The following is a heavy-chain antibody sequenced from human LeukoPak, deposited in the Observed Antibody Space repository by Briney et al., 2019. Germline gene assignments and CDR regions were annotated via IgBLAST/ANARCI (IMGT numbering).Heavy chain of an antibody. J-gene: IGHJ4*02. CDR1: GGSITSDY. Sequence: SHTLSLTCTVAGGSITSDYWSSVRHPPGKGLEWLGYIYYVGSNNYTPSLKGRVTISVDTSKNQFSLKLNSVTAADTAVYYCARATAGIDYWGQGTLVTVSS. D-gene: IGHD6-13*01. CDR2: IYYVGSN. CDR3: ARATAGIDY. V-gene: IGHV4-59*07.